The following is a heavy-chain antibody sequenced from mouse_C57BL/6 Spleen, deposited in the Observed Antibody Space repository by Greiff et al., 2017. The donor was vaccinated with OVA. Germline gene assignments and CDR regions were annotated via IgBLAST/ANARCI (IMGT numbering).Heavy chain of an antibody. CDR3: ARGYSNYDWYFDV. V-gene: IGHV1-42*01. Sequence: VQLKESGPELVKPGASVKISCKASGYSFTGYYMNWVKQSPEKSLEWIGEINPSTGGTTYNQKLKAKATLTVDKSSSTAYMQLKSLTSEDSAVYYCARGYSNYDWYFDVWGTGTTVTVSS. J-gene: IGHJ1*03. D-gene: IGHD2-5*01. CDR1: GYSFTGYY. CDR2: INPSTGGT.